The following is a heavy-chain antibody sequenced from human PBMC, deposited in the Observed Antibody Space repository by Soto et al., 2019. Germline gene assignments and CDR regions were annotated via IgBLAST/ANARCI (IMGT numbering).Heavy chain of an antibody. CDR2: ISSSGSSI. CDR3: ARGAGSGYDPTYNWFDP. J-gene: IGHJ5*02. V-gene: IGHV3-48*03. Sequence: SLRLSCAASGFTFNTYEMNWVRQAPGQGLEWVSYISSSGSSIYYADSVKGRFTISRDNAKNSLSLQMNSLRAEDTAVYYCARGAGSGYDPTYNWFDPWGQGTLVTVSS. CDR1: GFTFNTYE. D-gene: IGHD5-12*01.